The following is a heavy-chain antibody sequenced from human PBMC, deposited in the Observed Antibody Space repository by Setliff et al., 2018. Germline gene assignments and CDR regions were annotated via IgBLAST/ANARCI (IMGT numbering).Heavy chain of an antibody. CDR2: IIPIFGTA. V-gene: IGHV1-69*13. J-gene: IGHJ4*02. Sequence: ASVKVSCKPSGGTFSSYAISWVRQAPGQGLEWMGGIIPIFGTANYSQKFQGRVTITADESTSAAYTELSSMRSEDTAVYYCASSRDYNFWSGYYSPLDYWGQGTLVTVSS. CDR1: GGTFSSYA. CDR3: ASSRDYNFWSGYYSPLDY. D-gene: IGHD3-3*01.